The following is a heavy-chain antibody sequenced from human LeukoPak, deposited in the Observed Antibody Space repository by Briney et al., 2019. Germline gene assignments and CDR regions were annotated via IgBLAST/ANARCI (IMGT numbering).Heavy chain of an antibody. CDR2: IKSKTDGGTT. CDR1: GFTFSNAW. J-gene: IGHJ4*02. CDR3: TTDSLLYCSSTSCYCV. Sequence: GGSLRLSCAASGFTFSNAWMSWVRQAPGKGLEWVGRIKSKTDGGTTDYAAPVKGRFTISRDDSKNTLYLQMNSLKTKDTAVYYCTTDSLLYCSSTSCYCVWGQGTLVTVSS. D-gene: IGHD2-2*01. V-gene: IGHV3-15*01.